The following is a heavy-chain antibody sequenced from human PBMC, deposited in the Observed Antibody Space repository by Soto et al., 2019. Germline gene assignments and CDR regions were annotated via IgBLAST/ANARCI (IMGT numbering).Heavy chain of an antibody. J-gene: IGHJ4*02. D-gene: IGHD6-19*01. Sequence: GSLRLSCAASGFTFSSYWMHWVRQAPGKGLVWVSRINSDGSSTSYADSVKGRFTISRDNAKNTLYLQMNSLRAEDTAVYYCARAKEEYSSGWYPIDYWGQGTLVTVSS. CDR3: ARAKEEYSSGWYPIDY. V-gene: IGHV3-74*01. CDR2: INSDGSST. CDR1: GFTFSSYW.